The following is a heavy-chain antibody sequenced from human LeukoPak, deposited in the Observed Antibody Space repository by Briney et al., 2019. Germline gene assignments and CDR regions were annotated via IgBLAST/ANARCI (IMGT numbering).Heavy chain of an antibody. J-gene: IGHJ6*03. CDR3: ARVGYDSSGYYYYYMDV. Sequence: SETLSLTCTVSGGSISSYYWSWIRQPPGKGLEWIGYIYNSGSTNYNPSLKSRVTISVDTSKNQFSLKLSSVAAADTAVYCCARVGYDSSGYYYYYMDVWGKGTTVTVSS. CDR2: IYNSGST. CDR1: GGSISSYY. V-gene: IGHV4-59*01. D-gene: IGHD3-22*01.